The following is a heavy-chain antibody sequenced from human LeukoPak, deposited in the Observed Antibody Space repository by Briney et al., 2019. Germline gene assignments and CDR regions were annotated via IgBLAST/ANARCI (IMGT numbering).Heavy chain of an antibody. CDR3: ARNEYDTLTGPISYYYYGMGV. V-gene: IGHV3-33*01. D-gene: IGHD3-9*01. CDR2: IWYDGSNK. Sequence: GGSLRLSCAASGFTFSSYGMHWVRQAPGKGLEWVAVIWYDGSNKYYADSVKGRFTISRDNSKNTLYLQMNSLRAEDTAVYYCARNEYDTLTGPISYYYYGMGVWGQGTTVTVSS. J-gene: IGHJ6*02. CDR1: GFTFSSYG.